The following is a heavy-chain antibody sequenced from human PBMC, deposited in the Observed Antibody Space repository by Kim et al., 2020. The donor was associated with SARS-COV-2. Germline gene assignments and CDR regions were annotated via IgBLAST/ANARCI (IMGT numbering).Heavy chain of an antibody. V-gene: IGHV4-34*01. Sequence: SETLSLTCAVYGGSFSGYYWSWIRQPTGKGLEWIGEINHSGSTNYNPSLKSRVTISIDTSKNQFSLNLSSVTAADTAVYYCARGGNYGDYWRRIWFDPWGQGTLVTVSS. CDR3: ARGGNYGDYWRRIWFDP. CDR2: INHSGST. CDR1: GGSFSGYY. J-gene: IGHJ5*02. D-gene: IGHD4-17*01.